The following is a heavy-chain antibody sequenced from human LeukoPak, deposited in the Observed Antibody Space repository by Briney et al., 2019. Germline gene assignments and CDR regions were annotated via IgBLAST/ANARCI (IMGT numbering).Heavy chain of an antibody. J-gene: IGHJ4*02. V-gene: IGHV3-21*01. CDR2: EWVSSISSSSYI. CDR3: ARGDSSGWYVPQFDY. D-gene: IGHD6-19*01. Sequence: PGGSLRLSCAASGFTFSSYSMNWVRQAPGKGAGVGLILEWVSSISSSSYIYYADSVKGRFTISRDNAKNSLYLQMNSLRAEDTAVYYCARGDSSGWYVPQFDYWGQGTLVTVSS. CDR1: GFTFSSYS.